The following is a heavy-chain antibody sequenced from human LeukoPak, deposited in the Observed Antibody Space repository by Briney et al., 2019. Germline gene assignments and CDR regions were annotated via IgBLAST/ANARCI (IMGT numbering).Heavy chain of an antibody. J-gene: IGHJ6*03. CDR2: INHSGST. CDR3: ARGLRDSSGGPPPLSYYYYMDV. CDR1: GGSFSGYY. V-gene: IGHV4-34*01. Sequence: SETLSLTCAVYGGSFSGYYWSWIRQPPGKGLEWIGEINHSGSTDYNPSLKSRVTISVDTSKKQLSLKLSSVTAADTAVYYCARGLRDSSGGPPPLSYYYYMDVWSEGTTVTVSS. D-gene: IGHD3-22*01.